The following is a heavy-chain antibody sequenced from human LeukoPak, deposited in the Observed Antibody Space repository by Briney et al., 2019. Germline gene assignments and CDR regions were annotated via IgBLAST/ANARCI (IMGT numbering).Heavy chain of an antibody. J-gene: IGHJ6*03. CDR3: ARLGRGIYYYMDV. CDR1: GGSISNYY. Sequence: SETLSLTCTVSGGSISNYYWSWIRQPPGKGLEWIGYISYRGSTSNNPSLKSRVTTSVDTSQNQFSLKLSSVTAADTAVYYCARLGRGIYYYMDVWGNGTTVTVS. CDR2: ISYRGST. V-gene: IGHV4-59*01.